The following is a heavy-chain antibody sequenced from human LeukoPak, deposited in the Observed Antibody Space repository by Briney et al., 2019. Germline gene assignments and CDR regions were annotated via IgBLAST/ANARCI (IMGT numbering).Heavy chain of an antibody. CDR1: GFTFSNYE. Sequence: GSLRLSCAASGFTFSNYEMHWVRQAPGKGLEWIGCIYLSGSTYYNPSLKRRVTTSVDTSKNQFSLNLSAGTAADTAVYYCARGDITMVRGVRDNWFDPWGQGTLVTVSS. J-gene: IGHJ5*02. V-gene: IGHV4-38-2*01. D-gene: IGHD3-10*01. CDR2: IYLSGST. CDR3: ARGDITMVRGVRDNWFDP.